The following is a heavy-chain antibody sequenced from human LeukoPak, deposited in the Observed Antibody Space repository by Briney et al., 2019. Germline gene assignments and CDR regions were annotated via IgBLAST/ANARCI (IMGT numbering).Heavy chain of an antibody. Sequence: SSETLSLTCIISGGSISSYYWSWIRQPPGKGLEWIGYIYSSGYSNYNPSLKSRVTISVDTSKNQFSLKLSSVTAADTAVYYCARHRGPHVGRMEWGRGTKVTVSS. CDR1: GGSISSYY. J-gene: IGHJ4*02. V-gene: IGHV4-59*08. CDR2: IYSSGYS. CDR3: ARHRGPHVGRME. D-gene: IGHD3-3*01.